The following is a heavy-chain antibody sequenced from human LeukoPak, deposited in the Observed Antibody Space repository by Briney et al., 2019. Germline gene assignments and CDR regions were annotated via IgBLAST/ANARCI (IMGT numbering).Heavy chain of an antibody. CDR1: GGSISSYY. D-gene: IGHD3-10*01. J-gene: IGHJ6*02. CDR3: ARVGITMVRGVIITGFYYGMDV. Sequence: PSETLSLTCTVSGGSISSYYWSWIRQPPGKGLEWIGYIYYSGSTNYNPSLKSRVTISVDTSKNQFSLKLGSVTAADTAVYYCARVGITMVRGVIITGFYYGMDVWGQGTTVTVSS. CDR2: IYYSGST. V-gene: IGHV4-59*01.